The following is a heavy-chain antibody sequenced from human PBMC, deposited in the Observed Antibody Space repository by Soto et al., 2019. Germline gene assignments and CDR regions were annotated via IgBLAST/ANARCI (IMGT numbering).Heavy chain of an antibody. CDR2: FDPEDGET. CDR1: EYTLTYLS. D-gene: IGHD2-15*01. CDR3: ATGYSSADQLDY. V-gene: IGHV1-24*01. J-gene: IGHJ4*02. Sequence: ASVTVSCQVSEYTLTYLSMHWVRQAPGKGLEWMGGFDPEDGETIYAQKFQGRVTMTEDTSTDTAYMELSSLRSEDTAVYYCATGYSSADQLDYWGQGTLVTVSS.